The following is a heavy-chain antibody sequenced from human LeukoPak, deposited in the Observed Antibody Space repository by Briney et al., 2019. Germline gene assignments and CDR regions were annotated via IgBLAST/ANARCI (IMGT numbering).Heavy chain of an antibody. D-gene: IGHD2-21*01. CDR3: AKDAGQRVITSLDP. Sequence: PGGSLRLSCAASGFTFSSYGMHWVRQAPGKGLEWVAVIWYDGSNKYYADSVKGRFTISRDNSKNTLYLQMNSLRAEDTAVYYCAKDAGQRVITSLDPWGQGTLVTVSS. J-gene: IGHJ5*02. CDR2: IWYDGSNK. CDR1: GFTFSSYG. V-gene: IGHV3-30*02.